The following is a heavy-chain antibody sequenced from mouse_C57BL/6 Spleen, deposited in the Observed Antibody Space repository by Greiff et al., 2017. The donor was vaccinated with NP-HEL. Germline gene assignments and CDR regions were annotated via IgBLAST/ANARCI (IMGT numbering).Heavy chain of an antibody. V-gene: IGHV1-7*01. J-gene: IGHJ4*01. CDR1: GYTFTSYW. CDR3: ARGYSNYEDYAMDY. D-gene: IGHD2-5*01. Sequence: VQLQQSGAELAKPGASVKLSCKASGYTFTSYWMHWVKQRPGQGLEWIGYINPSSGYTKYNQKFKDKVTLTADKSSSTAYMQLSSLTYEDSAVYYCARGYSNYEDYAMDYWGQGTSVTVSS. CDR2: INPSSGYT.